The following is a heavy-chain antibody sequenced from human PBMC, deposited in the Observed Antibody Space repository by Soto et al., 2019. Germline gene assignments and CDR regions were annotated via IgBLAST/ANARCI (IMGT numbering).Heavy chain of an antibody. CDR2: ISAYNGNT. Sequence: QVQLVQSGAEVKKPGASVKVSCKASGYTFTSYGISWVRQAPGQGREWMGWISAYNGNTNHAQKLHGSITMTTVVSPSTAYIEMRSLRSDDTAVYYCARDLLLYFDGPLGGYWGQGTLVTVSS. CDR3: ARDLLLYFDGPLGGY. D-gene: IGHD3-9*01. CDR1: GYTFTSYG. J-gene: IGHJ4*02. V-gene: IGHV1-18*01.